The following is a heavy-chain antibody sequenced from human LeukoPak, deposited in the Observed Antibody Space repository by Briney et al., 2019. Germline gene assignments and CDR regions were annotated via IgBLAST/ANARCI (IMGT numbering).Heavy chain of an antibody. D-gene: IGHD5-18*01. V-gene: IGHV3-30*18. CDR1: RFTFSGYG. CDR2: ISYDGSNK. CDR3: AKDRGYSYGYFDY. J-gene: IGHJ4*02. Sequence: GRSLRLSCAASRFTFSGYGMHWVRQAPGNGLEWVALISYDGSNKYYTDSVKGRFTISRDNSKNTLYLQMDSLRAEDTAVYYCAKDRGYSYGYFDYWGQGTLVTVSS.